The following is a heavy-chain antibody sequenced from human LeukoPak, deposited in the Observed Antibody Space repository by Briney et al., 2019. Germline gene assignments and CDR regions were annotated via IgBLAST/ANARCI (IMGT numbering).Heavy chain of an antibody. Sequence: GGSLRLSCAASGFTFSDYYMSWVRQAPGKGLEWVANIKQDGSQKYYVDSVKGRFTISRDNAKNSLYLQMDSLRAEDTAVYYCARDRATVVTGDWYFDLWGRGTLVTVSS. J-gene: IGHJ2*01. CDR3: ARDRATVVTGDWYFDL. V-gene: IGHV3-7*01. CDR2: IKQDGSQK. CDR1: GFTFSDYY. D-gene: IGHD4-23*01.